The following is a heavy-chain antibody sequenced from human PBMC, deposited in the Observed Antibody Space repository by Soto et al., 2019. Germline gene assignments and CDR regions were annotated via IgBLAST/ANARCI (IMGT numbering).Heavy chain of an antibody. CDR3: ARDLVGATPKWSRFDY. J-gene: IGHJ4*02. D-gene: IGHD1-26*01. CDR2: TYYRSKWYN. V-gene: IGHV6-1*01. CDR1: GGSVSSNSAA. Sequence: PSQTLSLTCAISGGSVSSNSAAWNWIRQSPSRGLEWLGRTYYRSKWYNDYAVSVKSRITINPDTSKNQFSLQLNSVTPEDTAVYYCARDLVGATPKWSRFDYWGQGTLVTVSS.